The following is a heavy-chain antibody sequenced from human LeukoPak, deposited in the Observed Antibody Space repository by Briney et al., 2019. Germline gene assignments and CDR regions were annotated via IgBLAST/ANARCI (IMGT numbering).Heavy chain of an antibody. CDR1: GGSISGYY. D-gene: IGHD2-21*02. Sequence: SETLSLTCTVSGGSISGYYWSWIRQPPGKGLEWIGCIYYTGSTSYNPSLKSRVTISLVRFKNQYSLMMTSVTAADTAVYYCARRRDSSYIMDAWGQGTTVTVSS. CDR3: ARRRDSSYIMDA. CDR2: IYYTGST. V-gene: IGHV4-59*01. J-gene: IGHJ6*02.